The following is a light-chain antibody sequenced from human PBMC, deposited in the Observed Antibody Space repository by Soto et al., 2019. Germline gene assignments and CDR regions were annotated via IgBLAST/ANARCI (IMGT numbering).Light chain of an antibody. CDR3: NSYTSGNTYV. V-gene: IGLV2-18*02. Sequence: QSALTQPPSVSGSPGQSVTISCTGTSSDIGSYNRVSWYQQPPGTAPKLMIYEVSNRPSGVPDRFSGSKSGNTASLTISGLQPEDEADYYCNSYTSGNTYVFGTGTQLTV. J-gene: IGLJ1*01. CDR1: SSDIGSYNR. CDR2: EVS.